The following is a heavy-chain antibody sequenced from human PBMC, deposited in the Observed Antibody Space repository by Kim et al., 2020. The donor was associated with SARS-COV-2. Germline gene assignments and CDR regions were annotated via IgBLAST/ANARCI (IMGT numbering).Heavy chain of an antibody. J-gene: IGHJ3*01. Sequence: GGSLRLSCAASGFIFSNYGIHWVRQAPGKGLEWVAVLSYDGSNEHFADSVKGRFIISRDNSKNTLYLQMNSLRSEDTAVYYCAKDPYEGAFDVWGQGTMVTVSP. D-gene: IGHD3-22*01. CDR1: GFIFSNYG. V-gene: IGHV3-30*18. CDR3: AKDPYEGAFDV. CDR2: LSYDGSNE.